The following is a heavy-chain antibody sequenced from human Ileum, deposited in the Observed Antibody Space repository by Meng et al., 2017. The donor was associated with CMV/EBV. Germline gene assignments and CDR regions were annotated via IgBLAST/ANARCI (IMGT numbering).Heavy chain of an antibody. CDR1: GYIFTSNY. V-gene: IGHV1-46*01. D-gene: IGHD4-17*01. CDR3: ARGDYAFDY. J-gene: IGHJ4*02. CDR2: INPSGGGT. Sequence: QVHVVQYGAEVTKPGASVTVSCKASGYIFTSNYMHWVRQAPGQGLEWMGRINPSGGGTAYAQKFQGRVTISTDTSTSTVYMDLSSLRSEDTAVYFCARGDYAFDYWGQGALVTVSS.